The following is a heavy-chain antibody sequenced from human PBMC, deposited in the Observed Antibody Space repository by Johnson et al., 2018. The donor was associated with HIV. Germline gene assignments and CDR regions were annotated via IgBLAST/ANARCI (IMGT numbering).Heavy chain of an antibody. CDR2: INWNGGST. V-gene: IGHV3-20*04. CDR1: GFTFDDYG. CDR3: ARAGIVGATTAFDI. D-gene: IGHD1-26*01. Sequence: VQLVESGGGVVQPGRSLRLSCAASGFTFDDYGMSWVRQAPGKGLEWVSGINWNGGSTGYADSVKGRFTISRDNAKNSLYLHMNSLRAEDTALYYCARAGIVGATTAFDIWGQGTMVTVSS. J-gene: IGHJ3*02.